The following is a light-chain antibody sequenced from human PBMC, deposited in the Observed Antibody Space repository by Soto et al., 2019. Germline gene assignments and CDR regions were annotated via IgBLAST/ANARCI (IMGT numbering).Light chain of an antibody. J-gene: IGKJ1*01. V-gene: IGKV1-5*01. CDR1: QSMNDW. Sequence: DIQMTQSPSTLSASVGDRVTITCRASQSMNDWLAWFQQKPGKAPKVLIYDASSLQSGVPSRFSGSGSGTEFTLTIDGLQPDDVATYYCLRYNAFSQTFGQGTKVAIK. CDR2: DAS. CDR3: LRYNAFSQT.